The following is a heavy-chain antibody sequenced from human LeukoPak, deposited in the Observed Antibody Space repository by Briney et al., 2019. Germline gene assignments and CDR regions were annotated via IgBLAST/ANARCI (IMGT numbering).Heavy chain of an antibody. Sequence: SETLSLTCTVSGGSISSSSYYWGWIRQPPGKGLEWIGSIFYSGSTYYNPSLESRVTISIDTSENQFSLKLSSVTAADTAVYYCARRQLLRAKHYFDYWGQGTLVTVSS. CDR3: ARRQLLRAKHYFDY. D-gene: IGHD2-15*01. V-gene: IGHV4-39*07. CDR2: IFYSGST. CDR1: GGSISSSSYY. J-gene: IGHJ4*02.